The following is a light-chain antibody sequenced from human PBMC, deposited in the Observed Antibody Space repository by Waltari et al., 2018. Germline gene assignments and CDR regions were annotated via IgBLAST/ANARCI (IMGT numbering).Light chain of an antibody. Sequence: QSVLTQPPSVSGAPGQRVIISCTGSSSNIGTGHDVHWYQQLPGTAPKLLISANTNRPSGAPYRFSASKSGTSASLAITGLQSEDEADYYCQSYDSSLSGRVFGGGTKLTVL. V-gene: IGLV1-40*01. J-gene: IGLJ3*02. CDR1: SSNIGTGHD. CDR3: QSYDSSLSGRV. CDR2: ANT.